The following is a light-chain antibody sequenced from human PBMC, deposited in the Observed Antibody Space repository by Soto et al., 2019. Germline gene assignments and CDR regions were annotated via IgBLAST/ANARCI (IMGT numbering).Light chain of an antibody. CDR1: QSLPTKA. CDR2: GAS. CDR3: QQYGDLPLS. J-gene: IGKJ3*01. Sequence: EIVLTQSPGTLSLSPGERVTLSCRASQSLPTKALAWYQQKPGQTPRLLIYGASTRDTAIPDRFNGSGSGTDFTLTISRVEPEDFAVYYYQQYGDLPLSFGPGTKVDI. V-gene: IGKV3-20*01.